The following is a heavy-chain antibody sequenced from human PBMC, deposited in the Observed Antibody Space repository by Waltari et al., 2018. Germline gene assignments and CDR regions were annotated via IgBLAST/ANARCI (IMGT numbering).Heavy chain of an antibody. J-gene: IGHJ6*02. CDR2: IYYSGGT. CDR3: AHARGELSLAMDV. CDR1: GGSISSSSYY. Sequence: QLQLQESGPGLVKPSETLSLTCTVSGGSISSSSYYWGWIRQPPGKGLEWIGSIYYSGGTYYNPSLKSRVTISVDTSKNQFSLKLSSVTAADTAVYYCAHARGELSLAMDVWGQGTTVTVSS. D-gene: IGHD3-16*02. V-gene: IGHV4-39*07.